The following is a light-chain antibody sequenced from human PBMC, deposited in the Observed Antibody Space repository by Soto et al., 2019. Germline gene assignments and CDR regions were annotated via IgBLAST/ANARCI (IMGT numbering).Light chain of an antibody. V-gene: IGKV3-11*01. Sequence: EIVLTQSPATLSLSPGERATLSCRASQSVSSSLAWYQQKPGQAPRLLIYEASNRVTGIPARFSGSGSGTDFPLTISSLEPEDFAVYYCQQRSNWPLTFGGGTKLEIK. J-gene: IGKJ4*01. CDR1: QSVSSS. CDR2: EAS. CDR3: QQRSNWPLT.